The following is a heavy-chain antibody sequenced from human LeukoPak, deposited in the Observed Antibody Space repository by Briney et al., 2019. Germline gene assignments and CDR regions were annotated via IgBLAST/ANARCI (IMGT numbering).Heavy chain of an antibody. D-gene: IGHD6-19*01. V-gene: IGHV1-3*01. CDR3: ARAGGIAVAGGDHYFDY. J-gene: IGHJ4*02. CDR2: INGGNGNT. Sequence: GASVKVSCKASGYSFTNYAIHWVRQAPGQRLEWMGWINGGNGNTKYSQKFQGRVTIFRDTSATTAYMELSSLKSEDTAVYFCARAGGIAVAGGDHYFDYWGQGTLVTGSS. CDR1: GYSFTNYA.